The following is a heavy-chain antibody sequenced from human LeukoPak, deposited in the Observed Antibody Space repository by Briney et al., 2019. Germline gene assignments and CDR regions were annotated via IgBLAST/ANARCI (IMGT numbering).Heavy chain of an antibody. CDR1: GGTFSSYA. CDR2: IIPIFGTA. Sequence: SVKDSCKASGGTFSSYAISWVRQAPGQGLEWMGGIIPIFGTANYAQKFQGRVTITTDESTSTAYMELSSLRSEDTAVYYCAREGASGYSSSWYGFDYWGQGTLVTVSS. J-gene: IGHJ4*02. CDR3: AREGASGYSSSWYGFDY. V-gene: IGHV1-69*05. D-gene: IGHD6-13*01.